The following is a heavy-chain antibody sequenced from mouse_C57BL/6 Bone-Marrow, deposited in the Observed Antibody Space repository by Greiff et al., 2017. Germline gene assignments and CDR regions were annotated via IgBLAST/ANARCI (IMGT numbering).Heavy chain of an antibody. V-gene: IGHV5-9*01. D-gene: IGHD3-1*01. J-gene: IGHJ2*01. CDR3: AGQGLLEDY. CDR1: GFTFSSYT. Sequence: EVQRVESGGGLVKPGGSLKLSCAASGFTFSSYTMSWVRQTPEKRLEWVATISGGGGNTYYPDSVKGRFTISRDNAKNTLYLQMSSLRSEDTALYYCAGQGLLEDYWGQGTTLTVSS. CDR2: ISGGGGNT.